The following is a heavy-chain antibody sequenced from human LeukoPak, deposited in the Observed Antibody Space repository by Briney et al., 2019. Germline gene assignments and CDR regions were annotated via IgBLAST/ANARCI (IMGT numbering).Heavy chain of an antibody. J-gene: IGHJ4*02. V-gene: IGHV4-4*02. CDR2: INHSGST. CDR1: GGSISSSNW. D-gene: IGHD5-24*01. Sequence: SETLSLTCAVSGGSISSSNWWTWVRQPPGKGLEWIGEINHSGSTNYNPSLKSRVTISVDTSKNQFSLKLSSVTAADTAVYYCARGGEMATIDYWGQGTLVTVSS. CDR3: ARGGEMATIDY.